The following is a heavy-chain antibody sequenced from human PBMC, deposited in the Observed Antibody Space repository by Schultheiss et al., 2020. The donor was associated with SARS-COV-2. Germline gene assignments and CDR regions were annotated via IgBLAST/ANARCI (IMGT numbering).Heavy chain of an antibody. CDR3: ARDPTGYCSSTSCPGGFDY. J-gene: IGHJ4*02. V-gene: IGHV3-23*01. CDR2: ISGSGGST. Sequence: GGSLRLSCAASGFTVSSNYMSWVRQAPGKGLEWVSAISGSGGSTYYADSVKGRFTISRDNSKNTLYLQMNSLRAEDTAVYYCARDPTGYCSSTSCPGGFDYWGQGTLVTVSS. CDR1: GFTVSSNY. D-gene: IGHD2-2*01.